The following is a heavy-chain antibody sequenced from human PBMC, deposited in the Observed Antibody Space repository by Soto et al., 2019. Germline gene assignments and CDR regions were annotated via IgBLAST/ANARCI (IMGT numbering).Heavy chain of an antibody. CDR1: GGTFSSYA. CDR3: AREAELTEYYYGMDV. J-gene: IGHJ6*02. V-gene: IGHV1-69*13. CDR2: IIPIFGTA. Sequence: SVKVSCKASGGTFSSYAISWVRQAPGQGLEWMGGIIPIFGTANYAQKFQGRVTITADESTSTAYMELSSLRSEDTAVYYCAREAELTEYYYGMDVWGQGTTVTVSS. D-gene: IGHD1-7*01.